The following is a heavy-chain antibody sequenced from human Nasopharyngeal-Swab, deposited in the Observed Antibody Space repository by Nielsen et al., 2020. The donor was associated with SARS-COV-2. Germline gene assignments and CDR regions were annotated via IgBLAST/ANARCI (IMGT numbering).Heavy chain of an antibody. Sequence: GESLKLSCSSSGFPFTRYTLNLVRQPPRKGLEFVSAIANNGGATYYADSVKGRFTISRNNSKSTLYLQLSSLRGDDTAVYYCVKAWRYIYPSYMDAWGKGTTIIVSS. CDR1: GFPFTRYT. V-gene: IGHV3-64D*06. D-gene: IGHD3-3*01. CDR2: IANNGGAT. CDR3: VKAWRYIYPSYMDA. J-gene: IGHJ6*03.